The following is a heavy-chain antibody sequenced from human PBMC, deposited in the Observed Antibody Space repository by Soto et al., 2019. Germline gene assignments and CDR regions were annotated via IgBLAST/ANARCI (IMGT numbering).Heavy chain of an antibody. CDR3: TTAPLLTVDFLLD. J-gene: IGHJ4*02. Sequence: EVQLLESGGGLVKPGGSLRLSCAASGFTFSNAWMSWVRQAPGKGLEWVGRIKSKTDGGTTDYAAPVKGRFTISRDDSKNTLYLQMNSLKTEDTAVYYCTTAPLLTVDFLLDWGQGTLVTVAS. CDR1: GFTFSNAW. D-gene: IGHD7-27*01. CDR2: IKSKTDGGTT. V-gene: IGHV3-15*01.